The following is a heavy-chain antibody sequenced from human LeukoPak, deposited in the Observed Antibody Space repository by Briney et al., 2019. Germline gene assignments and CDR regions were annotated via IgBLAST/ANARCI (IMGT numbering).Heavy chain of an antibody. D-gene: IGHD3-10*01. Sequence: GGSLRLSCAASGFTVSSNYMSWVRQAPGKGLEWVSVIYSGGSSYYADSVKGRFTISRDNSKNTLYLQMNSLRAEDTAVYYCARVTIWFEEPEYYFDYWGQGTLVTVSS. CDR1: GFTVSSNY. CDR2: IYSGGSS. J-gene: IGHJ4*02. V-gene: IGHV3-66*01. CDR3: ARVTIWFEEPEYYFDY.